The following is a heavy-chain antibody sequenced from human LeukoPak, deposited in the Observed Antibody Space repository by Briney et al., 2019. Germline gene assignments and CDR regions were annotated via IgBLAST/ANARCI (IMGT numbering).Heavy chain of an antibody. CDR2: IYASGST. V-gene: IGHV4-4*07. CDR1: GGSISNYY. CDR3: ARGRPYSASYYDSDY. J-gene: IGHJ4*02. Sequence: TSETLSLTCSVSGGSISNYYWSWIRQPARKGLEWIGRIYASGSTNHNPSLKSRVTMSVDTSKNQFSLKLSSVTAADTAMYYCARGRPYSASYYDSDYWGQGTLVTVSS. D-gene: IGHD1-26*01.